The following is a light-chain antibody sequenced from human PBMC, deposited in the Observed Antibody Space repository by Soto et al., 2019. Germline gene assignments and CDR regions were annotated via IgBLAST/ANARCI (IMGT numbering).Light chain of an antibody. CDR2: AAS. Sequence: DIQMTQSPSSLSASVGDRVTITCRASQGISDYLACYQHTPGKVPKLLIYAASTLQSGVPSRFSGSGSGTAFTLTISSLQPEDVATYYCQKYNSAPRTFGQGTKVEIK. CDR1: QGISDY. J-gene: IGKJ1*01. V-gene: IGKV1-27*01. CDR3: QKYNSAPRT.